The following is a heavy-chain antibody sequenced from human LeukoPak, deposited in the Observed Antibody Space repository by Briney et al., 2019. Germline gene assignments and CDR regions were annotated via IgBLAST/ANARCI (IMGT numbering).Heavy chain of an antibody. CDR1: GFTFSSYG. J-gene: IGHJ4*02. CDR2: IRYDGSNK. D-gene: IGHD3-16*02. CDR3: ASGESGDYVWGSYRYLFDY. V-gene: IGHV3-30*02. Sequence: GGSLRLSCAASGFTFSSYGMHWVRQAPGKGLEWVAFIRYDGSNKYYADSVKGRFTISRDNSKNTLYLQMNSLRAEDTAVYYCASGESGDYVWGSYRYLFDYWGQGTLVTVSS.